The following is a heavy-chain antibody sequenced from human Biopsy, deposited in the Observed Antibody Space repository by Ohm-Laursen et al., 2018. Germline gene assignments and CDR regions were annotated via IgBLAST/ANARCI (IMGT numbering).Heavy chain of an antibody. D-gene: IGHD3-3*01. Sequence: ASVKVSCKAYGYSFTSYGMNWARQAPGQGLEWEGWISPYFGNTNSTQKLQARVTLSTETSTSTAYMELRSLTSDDTAVYYCARISITRLLDYWGQGTLVTVSS. CDR1: GYSFTSYG. CDR2: ISPYFGNT. CDR3: ARISITRLLDY. J-gene: IGHJ4*02. V-gene: IGHV1-18*01.